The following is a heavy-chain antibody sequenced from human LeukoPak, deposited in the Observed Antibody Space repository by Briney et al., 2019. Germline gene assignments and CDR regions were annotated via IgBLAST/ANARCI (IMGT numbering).Heavy chain of an antibody. D-gene: IGHD2-15*01. J-gene: IGHJ4*02. V-gene: IGHV3-23*01. Sequence: GGSLRLSCAASGFTFSSYAMSWVRQAPGKGLEWVSAISGSGGSTYYADSVKGRFTISRDNSKNTLYLQMNSLRAEDTAVYYCAKERGYCSGGSCEPLDYWGQGTLATVSS. CDR2: ISGSGGST. CDR3: AKERGYCSGGSCEPLDY. CDR1: GFTFSSYA.